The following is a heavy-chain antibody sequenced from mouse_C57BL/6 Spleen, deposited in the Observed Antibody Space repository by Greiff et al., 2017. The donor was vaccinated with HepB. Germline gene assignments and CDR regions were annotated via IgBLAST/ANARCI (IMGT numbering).Heavy chain of an antibody. J-gene: IGHJ4*01. V-gene: IGHV3-6*01. CDR2: ISYDGSN. CDR3: AIAYYSNYNYAMDY. D-gene: IGHD2-5*01. CDR1: GYSITRGYY. Sequence: EVKLQESGPGLVKPSQSLSLTCSVTGYSITRGYYWNWIRQFPGNKLEWMGYISYDGSNNYNPSLKNRISITRDTSKNQFFLKLNPVTTEDTATYYCAIAYYSNYNYAMDYWGQGTSVTVSS.